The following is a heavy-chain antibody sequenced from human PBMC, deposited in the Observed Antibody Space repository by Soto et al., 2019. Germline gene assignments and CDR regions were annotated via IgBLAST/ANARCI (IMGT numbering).Heavy chain of an antibody. D-gene: IGHD1-1*01. Sequence: SGPTLVNPTQTLTLTCTFSGFSLSTSGMRVSWIRQPPGKALQWLARIDWDDDKFYTTSLRTRLTISKDTSKNQVVLTMTNMDPVDTAPYYCAKTGTDGSWFDPWGQGTLVTVSS. J-gene: IGHJ5*02. CDR3: AKTGTDGSWFDP. CDR2: IDWDDDK. CDR1: GFSLSTSGMR. V-gene: IGHV2-70*04.